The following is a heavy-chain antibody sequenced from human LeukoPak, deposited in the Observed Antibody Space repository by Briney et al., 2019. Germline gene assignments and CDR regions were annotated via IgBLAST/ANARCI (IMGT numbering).Heavy chain of an antibody. J-gene: IGHJ6*02. CDR2: IYYSGST. CDR1: GGSISSYY. CDR3: ARRRNHYYGMDV. V-gene: IGHV4-59*08. Sequence: PSETLSLTCTVSGGSISSYYWSWIRQPPGKGLEWIGYIYYSGSTNYNPSLKSRVTISVDTSKNQFSLKLSSVTAADTAVYYCARRRNHYYGMDVWGQGTTVTVSS.